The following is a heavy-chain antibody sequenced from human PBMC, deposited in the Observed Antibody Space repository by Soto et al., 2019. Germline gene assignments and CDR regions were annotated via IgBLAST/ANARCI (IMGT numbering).Heavy chain of an antibody. CDR3: ARVLITSGHLEYSFDF. CDR2: ITDSGRA. CDR1: GFTFSSYGM. Sequence: LRLSCAASGFTFSSYGMNWVRQFPGKGLEWIAYITDSGRADYNPYSKSRATILIDTSKNQFFLNLITMTGADTVVFFCARVLITSGHLEYSFDFWGQGSLVTVSS. D-gene: IGHD3-16*01. V-gene: IGHV4-31*02. J-gene: IGHJ4*02.